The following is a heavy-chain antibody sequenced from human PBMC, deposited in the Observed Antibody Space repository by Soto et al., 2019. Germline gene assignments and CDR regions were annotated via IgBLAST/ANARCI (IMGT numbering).Heavy chain of an antibody. CDR1: GFTFSSYG. CDR3: AIDRMWGDYVPYYFDY. D-gene: IGHD4-17*01. Sequence: QVQLVESGGGVVQPGRSLRLSCAASGFTFSSYGMHWVRQAPGKGLEWVAVISYDGSNKYYADSVKGRFTISRDNSKNTLYLHMNSLRAEDTAVYYCAIDRMWGDYVPYYFDYWGQGTLVTVSS. J-gene: IGHJ4*02. V-gene: IGHV3-30*03. CDR2: ISYDGSNK.